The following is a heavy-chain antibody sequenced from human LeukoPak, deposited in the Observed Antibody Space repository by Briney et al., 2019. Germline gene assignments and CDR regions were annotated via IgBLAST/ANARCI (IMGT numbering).Heavy chain of an antibody. CDR1: GGSISSYY. CDR3: ARPSLDYGGIDAFDF. J-gene: IGHJ3*01. V-gene: IGHV4-59*08. CDR2: IYYSGST. D-gene: IGHD4-23*01. Sequence: PSETLSLTCTVSGGSISSYYWSCIRQPPGKGLEWIGFIYYSGSTNYNPSLKSRVTISVDTSKNLSSVTAADTAVYYCARPSLDYGGIDAFDFWGQGTLVTVSS.